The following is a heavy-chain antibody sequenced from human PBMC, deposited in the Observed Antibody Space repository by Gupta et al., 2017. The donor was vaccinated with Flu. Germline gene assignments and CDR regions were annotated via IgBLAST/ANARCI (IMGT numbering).Heavy chain of an antibody. D-gene: IGHD2-2*01. CDR2: FFDSGYR. CDR3: ARARHGCIGTSCHSGWGWAMDV. J-gene: IGHJ6*02. Sequence: QLVESGGGLVQPGGSLRLSCAVSGFSVSSHYMAWVRQPPGKGPEWVSTFFDSGYRTYADSVRGRFTVSRDNSNNALYLQLNSVRIDDTAVYYCARARHGCIGTSCHSGWGWAMDVWGQGTTVTVSS. CDR1: GFSVSSHY. V-gene: IGHV3-53*02.